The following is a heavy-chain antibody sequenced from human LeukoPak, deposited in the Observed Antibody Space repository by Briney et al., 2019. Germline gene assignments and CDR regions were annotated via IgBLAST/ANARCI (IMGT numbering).Heavy chain of an antibody. CDR2: IRFDGSDE. CDR1: GFTFSSYG. J-gene: IGHJ4*02. D-gene: IGHD3-22*01. CDR3: ARDAKVVRYYYDSSGFLYFDY. V-gene: IGHV3-30*02. Sequence: GGSLRLSCAASGFTFSSYGMHWVRQAPGKGLEWVTFIRFDGSDEYYADSVKGRFTISRDNSKNTLYLQMNSLRAEDTAVYYCARDAKVVRYYYDSSGFLYFDYWGQGTLVTVSS.